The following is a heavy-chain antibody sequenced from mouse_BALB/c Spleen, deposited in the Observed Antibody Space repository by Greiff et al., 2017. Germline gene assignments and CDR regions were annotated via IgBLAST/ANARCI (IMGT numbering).Heavy chain of an antibody. Sequence: QVQLHQPGAELVKPGASVKLSCKASGYTFTSYWMHWVKQRPGQGLEWIGEINPSNGRTNYNEKFKSKATLTVDKSSSTAYMQLSSLTSEDSAVYYCARSYGNSMDYWGQGTSVTVSS. D-gene: IGHD2-1*01. CDR2: INPSNGRT. CDR1: GYTFTSYW. J-gene: IGHJ4*01. V-gene: IGHV1S81*02. CDR3: ARSYGNSMDY.